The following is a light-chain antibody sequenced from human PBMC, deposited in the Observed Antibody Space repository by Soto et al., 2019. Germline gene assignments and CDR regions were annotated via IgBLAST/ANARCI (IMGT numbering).Light chain of an antibody. Sequence: QSVLTQPASVSGSPGQSITISCTGTSSDVGGYNYVSWYQLHPGKAPKLMIYEVTNRPSGVSNRFSGSKSGNTASLTISGLPAEDEDDYYCTSFTGSGTLGVFGTGTKVTVL. J-gene: IGLJ1*01. V-gene: IGLV2-14*01. CDR3: TSFTGSGTLGV. CDR1: SSDVGGYNY. CDR2: EVT.